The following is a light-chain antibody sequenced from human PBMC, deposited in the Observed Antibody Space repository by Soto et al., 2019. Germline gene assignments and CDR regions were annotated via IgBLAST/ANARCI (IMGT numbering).Light chain of an antibody. J-gene: IGKJ1*01. V-gene: IGKV3-15*01. CDR3: QQYNNWPRT. CDR2: GAS. Sequence: EIMLTQSPGTVSLTPGERATLSCRASQSVSNNYLAWYHQKPGQAPRLLIYGASTRATGIPARFSGSGSGTEFTLTINSLQSEDFAVYYCQQYNNWPRTFGQGTKVDIK. CDR1: QSVSNN.